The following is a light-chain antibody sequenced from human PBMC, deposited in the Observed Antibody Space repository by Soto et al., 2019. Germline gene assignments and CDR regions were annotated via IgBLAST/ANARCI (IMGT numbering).Light chain of an antibody. CDR2: DVS. V-gene: IGLV2-11*01. Sequence: QSALTQPRSVSGSPGQSVTISCTGTSSDVGGYNYVSWYQQHPGKAPKLMIYDVSKRPSGVPDRFSGSKSGNMASLTISGLQAEDEADYYCCSHAGSYIWVFGGGIKVTVL. J-gene: IGLJ3*02. CDR3: CSHAGSYIWV. CDR1: SSDVGGYNY.